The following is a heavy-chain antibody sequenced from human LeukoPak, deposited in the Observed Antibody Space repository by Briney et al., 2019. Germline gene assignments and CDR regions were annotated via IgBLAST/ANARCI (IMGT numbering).Heavy chain of an antibody. D-gene: IGHD3-22*01. V-gene: IGHV3-23*01. CDR1: GFTFSSYG. J-gene: IGHJ4*02. Sequence: QAGGALRLSCAASGFTFSSYGMTWVRQAPGKGLEWGSDISGSGSSTNYADSVRGRFTISRDTSKNTVYLQMNSLREEDTAVYYCAEVRDISHSRGYYPYDYWGQGTLVTVSS. CDR2: ISGSGSST. CDR3: AEVRDISHSRGYYPYDY.